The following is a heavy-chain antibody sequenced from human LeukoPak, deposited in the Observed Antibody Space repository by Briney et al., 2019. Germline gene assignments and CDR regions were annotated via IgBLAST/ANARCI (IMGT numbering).Heavy chain of an antibody. CDR2: IFHSGNS. Sequence: SETLSLTCAVSSYSISSGSYGGWIRRSPGKGLEWVGSIFHSGNSYYNPSLKSRLTMSVDTSKNQFSLKLTSVTAADTALYYCARVTYVDDMLYQYFDYWGQGILVTVSS. CDR3: ARVTYVDDMLYQYFDY. D-gene: IGHD4-17*01. CDR1: SYSISSGSY. V-gene: IGHV4-38-2*01. J-gene: IGHJ4*02.